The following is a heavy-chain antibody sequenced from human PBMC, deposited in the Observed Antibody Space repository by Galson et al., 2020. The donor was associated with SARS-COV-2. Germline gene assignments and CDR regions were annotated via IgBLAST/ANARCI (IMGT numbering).Heavy chain of an antibody. J-gene: IGHJ6*02. V-gene: IGHV1-2*02. CDR1: GYTFTDYY. CDR3: ARLRYYDVLTGYIVDV. Sequence: ASVKVYCKASGYTFTDYYIHWVRQAPGQGLEWMGWINPKSGGTNYAQKFEGRVTMTRDTSITTAYMELSRLRADDTAVYYCARLRYYDVLTGYIVDVWGQGTKVTVCS. D-gene: IGHD3-9*01. CDR2: INPKSGGT.